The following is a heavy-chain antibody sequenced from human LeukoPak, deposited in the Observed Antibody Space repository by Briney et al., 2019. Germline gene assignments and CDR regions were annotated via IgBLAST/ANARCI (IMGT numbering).Heavy chain of an antibody. CDR1: GFSFRTYA. D-gene: IGHD3-3*01. CDR3: ARDPGTIFDVLNYHFDY. J-gene: IGHJ4*02. Sequence: PGGSLRLSCAASGFSFRTYAMSWVRQAPGKGLEWVSAISDNGGRTYYADSVKGRFTISRDNSKNTLFVQMNSLTAEDTAIYYCARDPGTIFDVLNYHFDYWGQGTLVTVSS. V-gene: IGHV3-23*01. CDR2: ISDNGGRT.